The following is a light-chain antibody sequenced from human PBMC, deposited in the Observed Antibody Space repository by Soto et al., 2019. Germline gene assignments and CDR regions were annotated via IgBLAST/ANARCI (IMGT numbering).Light chain of an antibody. CDR1: QSFSSSY. CDR2: GAS. Sequence: EIVLTQSPGTLSLSPGERATLSCRASQSFSSSYLAWFQQKPGQAPRLLIYGASNRATGIPDRFSGSGSGTDFTLIISRLEPEDFAVYYCQQYCNSSFTFGQGTKVEIK. CDR3: QQYCNSSFT. V-gene: IGKV3-20*01. J-gene: IGKJ1*01.